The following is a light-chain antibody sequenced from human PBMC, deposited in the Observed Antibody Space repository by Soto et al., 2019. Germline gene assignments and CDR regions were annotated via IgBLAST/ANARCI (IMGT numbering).Light chain of an antibody. V-gene: IGKV1-39*01. J-gene: IGKJ2*01. CDR1: QSVNDY. CDR3: QQSFSTPYI. Sequence: DFQVTQSPSSLSASVGDTVTITCRASQSVNDYLNWYQQKPGKAPRLLIYAASTLQSGVPSRFTGSGFGTDFSLTITSLHPEDFATYYCQQSFSTPYIFGQGTKVDSK. CDR2: AAS.